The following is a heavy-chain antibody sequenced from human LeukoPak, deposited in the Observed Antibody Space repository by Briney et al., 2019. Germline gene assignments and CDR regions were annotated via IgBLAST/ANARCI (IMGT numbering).Heavy chain of an antibody. CDR2: MNPNSGNT. V-gene: IGHV1-8*02. Sequence: GASVKVSCKASGYTFTSYGISWVRQAPGQGLEWMGWMNPNSGNTGYAQKFQGRVTMTRNTSISTAYMELSSLRSEDTAVYYCARVSQYYYDSSGPDFDYWGQGTLVTVSS. CDR3: ARVSQYYYDSSGPDFDY. D-gene: IGHD3-22*01. J-gene: IGHJ4*02. CDR1: GYTFTSYG.